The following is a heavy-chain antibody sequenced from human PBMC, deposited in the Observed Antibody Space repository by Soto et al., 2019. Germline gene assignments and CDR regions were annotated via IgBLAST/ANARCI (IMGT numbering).Heavy chain of an antibody. D-gene: IGHD3-10*01. J-gene: IGHJ4*02. CDR3: AHTSGFGESKGDGPDY. Sequence: QITLKESGPTLVKPTQTLTLTCTFSGFSLSTSGVGVGWIRQPPGKALEWLALIYWDDDKRYSPSLKSRLTVTQDTSKNQVVLTMTNMDPVDTATYYCAHTSGFGESKGDGPDYWGQGTLVTVSS. V-gene: IGHV2-5*02. CDR1: GFSLSTSGVG. CDR2: IYWDDDK.